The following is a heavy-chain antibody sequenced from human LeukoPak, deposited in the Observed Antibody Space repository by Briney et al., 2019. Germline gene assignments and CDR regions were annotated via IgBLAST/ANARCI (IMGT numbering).Heavy chain of an antibody. CDR2: ISYTSSTV. Sequence: GGSLRLSCAASGFTLNRYWMSWVRQAPGKGLEWVSYISYTSSTVYYADSVKGRFTISRDNAKNSLYLQMNSLRAEDTAVYYCARASGYYPKKVYFDYWGQGTLVTVSS. CDR3: ARASGYYPKKVYFDY. V-gene: IGHV3-48*04. J-gene: IGHJ4*02. CDR1: GFTLNRYW. D-gene: IGHD3-22*01.